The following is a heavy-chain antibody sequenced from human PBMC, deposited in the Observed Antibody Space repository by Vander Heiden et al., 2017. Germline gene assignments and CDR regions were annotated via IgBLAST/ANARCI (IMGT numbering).Heavy chain of an antibody. V-gene: IGHV1-69*01. CDR3: ARDSHYYDSSGYYYYYGMDV. CDR2: IIPIFGTA. J-gene: IGHJ6*02. Sequence: QVQLVQSGAEVKKPGSSVKVSCKASGGTFSSYAISWVRQAPGQGLEGMGGIIPIFGTANYAQKFQGRVTITADESTSTAYMELSSLRSEDTAVYYCARDSHYYDSSGYYYYYGMDVWGQGTTVTVSS. CDR1: GGTFSSYA. D-gene: IGHD3-22*01.